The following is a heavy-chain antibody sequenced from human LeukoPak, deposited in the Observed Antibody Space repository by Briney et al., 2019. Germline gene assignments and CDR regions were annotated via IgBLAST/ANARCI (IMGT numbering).Heavy chain of an antibody. CDR1: GFTFSNYA. J-gene: IGHJ4*02. D-gene: IGHD4-23*01. Sequence: PGGSLRLSCAPSGFTFSNYAMSWVRQAPGKGLEWVSVISGSGGTTYSADSVKGRFTISRDNSKNTLYLQMNSLRAEDTAAYYCARERGSSGGNTNGYFDYWGQGALVTVSS. CDR3: ARERGSSGGNTNGYFDY. V-gene: IGHV3-23*01. CDR2: ISGSGGTT.